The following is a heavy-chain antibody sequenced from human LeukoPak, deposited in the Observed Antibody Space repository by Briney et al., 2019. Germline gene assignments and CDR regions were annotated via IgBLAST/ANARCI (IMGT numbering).Heavy chain of an antibody. V-gene: IGHV3-23*01. CDR3: AKDGQQWLVPDY. Sequence: PGGSLRLSCAASGFTFSSYAMSWVRHAPGKGLEWVSAISGSGGSTYYADPVKGRFTISRDNSKNTLYLQMNSLRAEDTAVYYCAKDGQQWLVPDYWGQGTLVTVSS. D-gene: IGHD6-19*01. CDR2: ISGSGGST. CDR1: GFTFSSYA. J-gene: IGHJ4*02.